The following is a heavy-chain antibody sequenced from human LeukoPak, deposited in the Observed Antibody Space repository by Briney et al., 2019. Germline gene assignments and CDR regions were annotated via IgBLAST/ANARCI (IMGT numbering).Heavy chain of an antibody. J-gene: IGHJ4*02. Sequence: GASVKVSCKASGYTFTGYYMHWVRQAPGQGLEWMGWINPNSGGTNYAQKFQGRVTMTRDTSISTAYMELSRLRSDDTAVYYCARDRGDYGDYLEFDYWGQGTLVTVSS. D-gene: IGHD4-17*01. V-gene: IGHV1-2*02. CDR3: ARDRGDYGDYLEFDY. CDR2: INPNSGGT. CDR1: GYTFTGYY.